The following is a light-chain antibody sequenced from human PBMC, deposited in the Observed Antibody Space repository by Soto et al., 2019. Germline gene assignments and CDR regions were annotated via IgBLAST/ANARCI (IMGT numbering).Light chain of an antibody. CDR2: GNS. Sequence: QSVLTQPPSVSGAPGQRVTISCTGRSSNIGAGYDVHWYQQLPGTAPKLLIYGNSNRPSGVPDRFSDSKSGTSASLAITGLQAEDEADYYCQSYDSSLSGWGFGGGTKLTVL. J-gene: IGLJ3*02. CDR3: QSYDSSLSGWG. V-gene: IGLV1-40*01. CDR1: SSNIGAGYD.